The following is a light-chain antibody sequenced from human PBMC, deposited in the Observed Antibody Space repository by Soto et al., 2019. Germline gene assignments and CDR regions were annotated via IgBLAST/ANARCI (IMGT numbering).Light chain of an antibody. V-gene: IGKV3-15*01. CDR1: QSVSSN. CDR3: QQYKDWPPIT. J-gene: IGKJ5*01. CDR2: GAS. Sequence: EIGMTQSPGTLSVSPGEGATLSCRARQSVSSNLAWYQQKPGQAPRLLIYGASTRATGIPVRFSGSGSGTEFTLTITSLQSEDFAVYYCQQYKDWPPITFGQGTRLEIK.